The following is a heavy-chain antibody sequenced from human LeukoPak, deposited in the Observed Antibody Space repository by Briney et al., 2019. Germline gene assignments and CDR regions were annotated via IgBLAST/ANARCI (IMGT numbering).Heavy chain of an antibody. CDR3: ARQYCSSTSCYTDNFDY. V-gene: IGHV5-51*01. CDR1: GYSFTSYW. CDR2: IYPGDSDT. D-gene: IGHD2-2*02. J-gene: IGHJ4*02. Sequence: GESLKISCKGSGYSFTSYWIGWVRQMPGKGLEWMGIIYPGDSDTRYSPSFQGQVTISADKSISTAYLQWSSLKASHTAMYYCARQYCSSTSCYTDNFDYWGQGTLVTVSS.